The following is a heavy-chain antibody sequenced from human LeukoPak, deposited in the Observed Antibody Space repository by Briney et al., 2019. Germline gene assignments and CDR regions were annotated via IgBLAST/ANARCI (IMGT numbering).Heavy chain of an antibody. V-gene: IGHV3-23*01. D-gene: IGHD2-15*01. J-gene: IGHJ4*02. CDR1: GFTFSSYG. Sequence: PGGSLRLSCAASGFTFSSYGMSWVRQAPGKGLEWVSAISGSGGSTYYADSVKGRFTISRDNSKNTLYLQMNSLRAEDTAIYYCAKERCSGGTCYSDYWGQGTLVTVSS. CDR2: ISGSGGST. CDR3: AKERCSGGTCYSDY.